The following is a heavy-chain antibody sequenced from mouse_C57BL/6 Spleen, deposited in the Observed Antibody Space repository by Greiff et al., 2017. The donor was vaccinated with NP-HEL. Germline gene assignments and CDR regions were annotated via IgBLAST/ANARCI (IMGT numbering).Heavy chain of an antibody. CDR3: ARESSGYDYAMDY. Sequence: DVKLVESEGGLVQPGSSMKLSCTASGFTFSDYYMAWVRQVPEKGLEWVANINYDGSSTYYLDSLKSRFIISRDNAKNILYLQMSSLKSEDTATYYCARESSGYDYAMDYWGQGTSVTVSS. J-gene: IGHJ4*01. D-gene: IGHD3-2*02. V-gene: IGHV5-16*01. CDR1: GFTFSDYY. CDR2: INYDGSST.